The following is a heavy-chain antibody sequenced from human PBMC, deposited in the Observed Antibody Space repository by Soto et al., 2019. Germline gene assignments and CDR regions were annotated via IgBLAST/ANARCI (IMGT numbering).Heavy chain of an antibody. CDR3: TTDIQTPWLVRGSDFDY. D-gene: IGHD6-19*01. CDR2: IKSKTDGGTT. V-gene: IGHV3-15*07. J-gene: IGHJ4*02. Sequence: VGSLRLSCAASGFTFSNAWMNWVRQAPGKGLEWVGRIKSKTDGGTTDYAAPVKGRFTISRDDSKNTRYRQMNSLKTEDTAVYYCTTDIQTPWLVRGSDFDYWGQGTLVTVSS. CDR1: GFTFSNAW.